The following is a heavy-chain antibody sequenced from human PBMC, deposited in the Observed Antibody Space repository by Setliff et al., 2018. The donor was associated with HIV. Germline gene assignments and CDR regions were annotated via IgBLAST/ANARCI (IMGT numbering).Heavy chain of an antibody. CDR2: VDPSDGST. Sequence: ASVKVSCKASGYTFSGYYMHWVRQAPGQGLEWMGVVDPSDGSTDYARKFQGGVTITRDTSTSTLYMEVSSLKSEDTAVYFCVRDLGDGYNCFDPWGQGTLVTVSS. J-gene: IGHJ5*02. CDR3: VRDLGDGYNCFDP. CDR1: GYTFSGYY. V-gene: IGHV1-46*01. D-gene: IGHD1-26*01.